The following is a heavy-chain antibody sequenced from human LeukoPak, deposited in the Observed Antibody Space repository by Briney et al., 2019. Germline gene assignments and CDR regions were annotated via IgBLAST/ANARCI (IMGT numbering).Heavy chain of an antibody. CDR3: ARNLRDGYNYYYYYYYMDV. D-gene: IGHD5-24*01. Sequence: PSETLSLTCTVSGGSISDYYWSWIRQPAGKGLEWIGYIYYSGSTNYNPSLKSRVTISVDTSKNQFSLKLSSVTAADTAVYYCARNLRDGYNYYYYYYYMDVWGKGTTVTVSS. CDR2: IYYSGST. V-gene: IGHV4-59*01. J-gene: IGHJ6*03. CDR1: GGSISDYY.